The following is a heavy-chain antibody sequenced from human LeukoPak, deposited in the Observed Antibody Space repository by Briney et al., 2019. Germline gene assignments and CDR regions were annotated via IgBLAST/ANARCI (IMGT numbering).Heavy chain of an antibody. D-gene: IGHD3-22*01. CDR1: GFNFRDYY. V-gene: IGHV3-11*06. J-gene: IGHJ4*02. Sequence: GGAPRLSFAAPGFNFRDYYISWIRQAPGQGVGGGSYISSSSSYTNYADSVKGRFTISRDNAKNSLYLQMNSLRAEDTAVYYCARGLLAISLDFDYWGQGTLVTVSS. CDR2: ISSSSSYT. CDR3: ARGLLAISLDFDY.